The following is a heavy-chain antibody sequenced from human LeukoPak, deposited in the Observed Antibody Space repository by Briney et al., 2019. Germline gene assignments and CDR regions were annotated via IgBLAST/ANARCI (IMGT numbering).Heavy chain of an antibody. Sequence: ASVKVSCKASGYTFTGYYMHWVRQAPGQGLEWMGWINPSSGGTNYAQKFQGWVTMTRDTSISTAYMELSRLRSDDTAVYYCAREDYYGSGMLVGIRESDYYYFGMDVWGQGTTVIVS. V-gene: IGHV1-2*04. CDR3: AREDYYGSGMLVGIRESDYYYFGMDV. CDR2: INPSSGGT. J-gene: IGHJ6*02. D-gene: IGHD3-10*01. CDR1: GYTFTGYY.